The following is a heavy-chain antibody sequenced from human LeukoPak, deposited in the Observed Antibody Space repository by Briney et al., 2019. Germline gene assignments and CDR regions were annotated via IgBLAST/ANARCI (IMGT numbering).Heavy chain of an antibody. J-gene: IGHJ6*03. D-gene: IGHD1-7*01. Sequence: GGSLRLSCAASGFTFSSYWMSWVRQAPGKGLEWVANIDLHGNEKYYVGSVNGRFTISRDNAKNSLYLQINSLRAEDTAVYYCAKRRGLELLYYYYMDVWGKGTTVTVSS. CDR1: GFTFSSYW. CDR2: IDLHGNEK. V-gene: IGHV3-7*03. CDR3: AKRRGLELLYYYYMDV.